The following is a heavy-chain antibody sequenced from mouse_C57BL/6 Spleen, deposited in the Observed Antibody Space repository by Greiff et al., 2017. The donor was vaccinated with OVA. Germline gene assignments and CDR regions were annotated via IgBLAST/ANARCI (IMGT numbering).Heavy chain of an antibody. V-gene: IGHV5-17*01. J-gene: IGHJ2*01. CDR2: ISSGSSTI. CDR3: ARSPDVYFDY. CDR1: GFTFSDYG. Sequence: EVKLVESGGGLVKPGGSLKLSCAASGFTFSDYGMHWVRQAPEKGLEWVAYISSGSSTIYYADTVKGRFTISRDNAKNTLFLQLTSLRSEDAAMYYCARSPDVYFDYWGQGTTLTVSS.